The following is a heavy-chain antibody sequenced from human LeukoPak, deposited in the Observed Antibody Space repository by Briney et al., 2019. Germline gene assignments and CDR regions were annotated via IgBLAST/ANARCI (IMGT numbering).Heavy chain of an antibody. J-gene: IGHJ3*02. V-gene: IGHV3-48*01. CDR2: ISSSSSTI. D-gene: IGHD3-22*01. Sequence: QPGGSLRLSCAASGVTFSSYSMNWVRQAPGKGLEWVSYISSSSSTIYYADSVKGRFTISRDNAKNSLYLQMNSLRAEDTAVYYCARDRGGYGAFDIWGQGTMVTVSS. CDR3: ARDRGGYGAFDI. CDR1: GVTFSSYS.